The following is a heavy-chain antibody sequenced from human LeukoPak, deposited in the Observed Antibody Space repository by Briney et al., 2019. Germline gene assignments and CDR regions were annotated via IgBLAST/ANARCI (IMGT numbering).Heavy chain of an antibody. CDR3: ARSTRVIPEDY. J-gene: IGHJ4*02. Sequence: ASVKVSCKASGYTFSSYYMHWVRQAPGQGLEWMGIINPSGGSTTYAQKFQGRVPMTRDTSTSTVYMELSSLRSEDTAVYFCARSTRVIPEDYWGQGTLVTVSS. V-gene: IGHV1-46*01. D-gene: IGHD2-21*01. CDR1: GYTFSSYY. CDR2: INPSGGST.